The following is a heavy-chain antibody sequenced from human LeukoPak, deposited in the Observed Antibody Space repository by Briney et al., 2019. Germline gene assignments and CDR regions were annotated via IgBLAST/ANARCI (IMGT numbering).Heavy chain of an antibody. CDR2: IYYSGST. CDR1: GGSISSYY. D-gene: IGHD2-15*01. V-gene: IGHV4-59*08. CDR3: ARVGCSGGSCWFDP. J-gene: IGHJ5*02. Sequence: SETPSLTCTVSGGSISSYYWSWIRQPPGKGLEWIGYIYYSGSTNYNPSLKSRVTISVDTSKNQFSLKLSSVTAADTAVYYCARVGCSGGSCWFDPWGQGTLVTVSS.